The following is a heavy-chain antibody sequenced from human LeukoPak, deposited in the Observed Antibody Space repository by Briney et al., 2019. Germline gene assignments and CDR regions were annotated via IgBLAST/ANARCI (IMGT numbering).Heavy chain of an antibody. CDR2: ISGGGGST. Sequence: GGSLRLSCAASGFTFSSYAMSWVRQAPGKGLEWVSAISGGGGSTYYADSAKGRFTISRDNSKNTLYLQMNSLRAEDTAVYYCAKESANWGYNWFDPWGQGTLVTVSS. CDR3: AKESANWGYNWFDP. J-gene: IGHJ5*02. CDR1: GFTFSSYA. D-gene: IGHD7-27*01. V-gene: IGHV3-23*01.